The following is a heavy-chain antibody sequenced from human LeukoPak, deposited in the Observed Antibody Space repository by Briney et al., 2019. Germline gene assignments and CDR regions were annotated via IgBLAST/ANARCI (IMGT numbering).Heavy chain of an antibody. D-gene: IGHD2-15*01. Sequence: PGGSLRLSCEASGLSLSNYPMHWVRQAPGKGLEWITLITYDGAFDGGKTYYADSVKGRFTVSRDKSKNTLFLQMNSLRPEDTAVYRCASSAYSCYSGWCSDHWGQGALVTVPS. J-gene: IGHJ4*02. CDR1: GLSLSNYP. V-gene: IGHV3-30*01. CDR3: ASSAYSCYSGWCSDH. CDR2: ITYDGAFDGGKT.